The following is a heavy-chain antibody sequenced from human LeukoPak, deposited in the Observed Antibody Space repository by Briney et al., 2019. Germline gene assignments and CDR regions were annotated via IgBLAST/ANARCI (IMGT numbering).Heavy chain of an antibody. CDR3: ARDRVSYSSGWWFGY. CDR2: TIPIFGTA. J-gene: IGHJ4*02. CDR1: GGTFSSYA. D-gene: IGHD6-19*01. V-gene: IGHV1-69*06. Sequence: GASVKVSCKASGGTFSSYAISWVRQAPGQGLEWMGGTIPIFGTANYAQKFQGRVTITADKSTSTAYMELSSLRSEDTAVYYCARDRVSYSSGWWFGYWGQGTLVTVSS.